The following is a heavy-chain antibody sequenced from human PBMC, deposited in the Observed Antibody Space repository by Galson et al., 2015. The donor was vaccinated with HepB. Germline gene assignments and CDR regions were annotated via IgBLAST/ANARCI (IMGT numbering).Heavy chain of an antibody. CDR1: GFTFSDYY. J-gene: IGHJ6*03. Sequence: SLRLSCAASGFTFSDYYMSWIRQAPGKGLEWVSYISSSGSSIYYADSVKGRFTISRDNAKNSLYLQMNSLRAEDTAVYYCAREPYDFWSGPQSHYMDVWGKGTTVTVSS. D-gene: IGHD3-3*01. CDR3: AREPYDFWSGPQSHYMDV. V-gene: IGHV3-11*01. CDR2: ISSSGSSI.